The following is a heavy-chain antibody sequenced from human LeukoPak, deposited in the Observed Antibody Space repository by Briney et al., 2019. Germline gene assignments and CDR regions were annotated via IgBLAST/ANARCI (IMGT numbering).Heavy chain of an antibody. CDR1: GFTFDDYA. CDR3: AKALGGGPRKFWGFDY. Sequence: GRSLRLSCAASGFTFDDYAMHWVRKAPGQGLEWVSGISWNSGSIGYADSVKGRFTISRDNAKNSLYLQMNSLRAEDTALYYCAKALGGGPRKFWGFDYWGQGTLVTVSS. J-gene: IGHJ4*02. D-gene: IGHD3-16*01. V-gene: IGHV3-9*01. CDR2: ISWNSGSI.